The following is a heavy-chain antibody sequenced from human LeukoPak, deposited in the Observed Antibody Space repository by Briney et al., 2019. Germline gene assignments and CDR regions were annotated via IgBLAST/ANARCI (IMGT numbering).Heavy chain of an antibody. J-gene: IGHJ3*01. V-gene: IGHV3-74*01. Sequence: GGSLSLSCAASRFTFSSSWMLWVRQVRGKEVVWISRISSDSITTNHADSVKGRFTISRDNAKSTVYLQMNRLRAEGTTVYYCARMEVAWGQGTIVTVSS. CDR1: RFTFSSSW. D-gene: IGHD3-3*01. CDR2: ISSDSITT. CDR3: ARMEVA.